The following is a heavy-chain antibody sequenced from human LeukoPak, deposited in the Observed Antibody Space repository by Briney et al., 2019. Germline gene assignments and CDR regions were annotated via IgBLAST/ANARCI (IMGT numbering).Heavy chain of an antibody. CDR3: ARDRGSSGYPLSWFDP. D-gene: IGHD3-22*01. J-gene: IGHJ5*02. Sequence: PSETLSLTCTVSDDSITIYYWTWIRQPPGKGLEWIGYIYYSGSTNYNPSLKSRVTISVDTSKNQFSLKLSSVTAADTAVYYCARDRGSSGYPLSWFDPWGQGTLVTVSS. CDR1: DDSITIYY. V-gene: IGHV4-59*01. CDR2: IYYSGST.